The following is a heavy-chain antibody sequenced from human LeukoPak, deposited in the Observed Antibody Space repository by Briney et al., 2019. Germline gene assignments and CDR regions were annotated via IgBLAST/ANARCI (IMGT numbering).Heavy chain of an antibody. J-gene: IGHJ4*02. CDR1: GFTFSSYA. V-gene: IGHV3-30-3*01. CDR2: ISSEGSMK. CDR3: ARGNLYIVATIEDY. D-gene: IGHD5-12*01. Sequence: GGSLRLSCEVSGFTFSSYAMHWVRQAPGKGLEWVAVISSEGSMKDYADSVKGRFTVSRDNSKNTLYLQLSSLRDEDTSLYYCARGNLYIVATIEDYWGQGTLVTVSS.